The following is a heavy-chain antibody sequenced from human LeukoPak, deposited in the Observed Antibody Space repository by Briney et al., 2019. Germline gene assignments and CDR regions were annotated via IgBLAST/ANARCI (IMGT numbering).Heavy chain of an antibody. Sequence: SETLSLTCAVYGGSFSGYYWSWICQPPGKGLEWIGEINHSGSTNYNPSLKSRVTISVDTSKNQFSLKLSSVTAADTAVYYCARESDSSSWSFDYWGQGTLVTVSS. CDR3: ARESDSSSWSFDY. CDR2: INHSGST. D-gene: IGHD6-13*01. V-gene: IGHV4-34*01. J-gene: IGHJ4*02. CDR1: GGSFSGYY.